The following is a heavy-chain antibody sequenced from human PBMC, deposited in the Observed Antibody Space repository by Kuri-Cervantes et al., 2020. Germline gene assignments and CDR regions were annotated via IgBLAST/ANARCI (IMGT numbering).Heavy chain of an antibody. CDR1: GFSLSTSGVG. Sequence: SGPTLVKPTQTLTLTCTFSGFSLSTSGVGGGWIRQPPGKALEWLALIYWDDDKRYSPSLKSRLTITKDTSKNQVVLAMTNMDPVDTATYYCAHRGSSWPYYYCYYMDVWGKGTTVTVSS. D-gene: IGHD6-13*01. CDR3: AHRGSSWPYYYCYYMDV. CDR2: IYWDDDK. V-gene: IGHV2-5*02. J-gene: IGHJ6*03.